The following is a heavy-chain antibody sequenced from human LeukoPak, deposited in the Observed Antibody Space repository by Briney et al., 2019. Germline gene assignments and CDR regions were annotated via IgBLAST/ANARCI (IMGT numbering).Heavy chain of an antibody. Sequence: SETLSLTCTVSGGSISSYYWSWIWQPPGKGLEWIGYIYYGVSTNYNPSLKSRVTISLDTSKKQISLKVRSVTAADTAIYYCARLLADNWFDPWGQGTLVTVSS. V-gene: IGHV4-59*08. CDR3: ARLLADNWFDP. CDR2: IYYGVST. J-gene: IGHJ5*02. CDR1: GGSISSYY. D-gene: IGHD6-13*01.